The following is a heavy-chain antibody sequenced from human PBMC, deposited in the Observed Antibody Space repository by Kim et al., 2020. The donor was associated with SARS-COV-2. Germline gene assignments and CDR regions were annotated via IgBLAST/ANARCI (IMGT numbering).Heavy chain of an antibody. CDR1: GFTFSSYG. J-gene: IGHJ4*02. V-gene: IGHV3-23*01. CDR3: AKRRTSGWLREDFDF. CDR2: ISGSGNSI. Sequence: GGSLRLSCIASGFTFSSYGMSWVRQAPGKGPECVSAISGSGNSIHHLDSVKGRFTVSRDNSKNTVFLDMEGLTADDTGMYYCAKRRTSGWLREDFDFWGQGTLVTVSS. D-gene: IGHD6-19*01.